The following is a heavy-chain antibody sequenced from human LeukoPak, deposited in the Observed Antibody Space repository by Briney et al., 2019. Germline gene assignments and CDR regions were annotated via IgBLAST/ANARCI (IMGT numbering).Heavy chain of an antibody. CDR1: GFIFSSYG. J-gene: IGHJ4*02. CDR3: ARELVTFDY. CDR2: TWHDGSNK. D-gene: IGHD6-6*01. Sequence: GRSLRLSCAASGFIFSSYGMHWVRQAPGKGLEWVAVTWHDGSNKYYADSVKGRFTISRDNSKNTLYLQMNSLRAEDTAVYYCARELVTFDYWGQGTLVIVSS. V-gene: IGHV3-33*01.